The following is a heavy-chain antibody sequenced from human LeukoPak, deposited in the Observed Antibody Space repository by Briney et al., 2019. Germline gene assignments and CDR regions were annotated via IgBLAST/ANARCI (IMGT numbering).Heavy chain of an antibody. CDR2: IKPDGIDK. CDR1: GFTFRSHW. D-gene: IGHD1-1*01. J-gene: IGHJ3*02. CDR3: ATTSAQTFDI. Sequence: PGGSLRLSCVGSGFTFRSHWVNWVRQSPGEGLEWVANIKPDGIDKYYVDSARGRFTVSRDNAKNSAFLQMNSLRAEDTAIYYCATTSAQTFDIWGQGTLVSVSS. V-gene: IGHV3-7*01.